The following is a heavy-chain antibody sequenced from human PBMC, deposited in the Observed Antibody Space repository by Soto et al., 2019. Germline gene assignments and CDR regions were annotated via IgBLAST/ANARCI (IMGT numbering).Heavy chain of an antibody. CDR1: GYSFTSYW. Sequence: GESLKISCKGSGYSFTSYWIGWVRQMPGKGLEWMGIIYPGDSDTRYSPSFQGQVTISADKSISTAYLQWSSLRAEDTAVYYCTRDGVGETVFFGFLDYWGQGTLVTVS. J-gene: IGHJ4*02. CDR3: TRDGVGETVFFGFLDY. CDR2: IYPGDSDT. V-gene: IGHV5-51*01. D-gene: IGHD1-26*01.